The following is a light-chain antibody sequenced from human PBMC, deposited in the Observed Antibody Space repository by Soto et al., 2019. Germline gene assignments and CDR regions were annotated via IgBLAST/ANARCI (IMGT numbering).Light chain of an antibody. V-gene: IGKV1-39*01. CDR2: VAS. Sequence: DIQMTQSPSSLSASVGDRVTITCRASQSISSYLSWYQQKPGKAPKLLINVASTLQSGVPSRFSGSGSGTDFTLTISSLQPEDFATYYCQQSYSTLITFGQGTRLEIK. CDR3: QQSYSTLIT. J-gene: IGKJ5*01. CDR1: QSISSY.